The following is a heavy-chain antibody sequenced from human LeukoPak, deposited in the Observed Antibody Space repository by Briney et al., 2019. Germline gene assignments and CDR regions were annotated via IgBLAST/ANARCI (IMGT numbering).Heavy chain of an antibody. CDR3: ARDRLSGIQLPLTYYYYGMDV. Sequence: GASVKVSCKASGGTFISYAISWVRQAPGQGLEWMGGIIPIFGTANYAQKFQGRVTITADESTSTAYMELSSLRSEDTAVYYCARDRLSGIQLPLTYYYYGMDVWGQGTTVTVSS. CDR2: IIPIFGTA. J-gene: IGHJ6*02. V-gene: IGHV1-69*13. CDR1: GGTFISYA. D-gene: IGHD5-18*01.